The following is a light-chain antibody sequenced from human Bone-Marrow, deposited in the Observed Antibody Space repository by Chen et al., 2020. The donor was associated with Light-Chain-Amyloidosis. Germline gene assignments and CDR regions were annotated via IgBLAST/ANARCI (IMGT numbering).Light chain of an antibody. V-gene: IGKV4-1*01. Sequence: DIVMTQSPDSLAVSLGERATINCKSSQSLLYSSTNKNYLAWYQQKPGQPPKLLIYWASIREAGVPDRFSGSESGTDFTLTISSLQAEDVAVYYCQQYYSTLTFGPGTRLEIK. CDR3: QQYYSTLT. CDR1: QSLLYSSTNKNY. J-gene: IGKJ5*01. CDR2: WAS.